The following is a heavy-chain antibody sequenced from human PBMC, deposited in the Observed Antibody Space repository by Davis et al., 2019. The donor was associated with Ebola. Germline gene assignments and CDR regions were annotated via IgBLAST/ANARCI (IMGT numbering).Heavy chain of an antibody. Sequence: PGGSLRLSCAASGFNFTIYAMTWVRQAPGKGLEWLGYISSNSDTTYYADSVRGRFIISRDNDKNSVLLQMDRMTHDDAGVYYCATEATMVYWGQGVLVTVSS. D-gene: IGHD4/OR15-4a*01. V-gene: IGHV3-48*02. CDR1: GFNFTIYA. CDR3: ATEATMVY. J-gene: IGHJ4*02. CDR2: ISSNSDTT.